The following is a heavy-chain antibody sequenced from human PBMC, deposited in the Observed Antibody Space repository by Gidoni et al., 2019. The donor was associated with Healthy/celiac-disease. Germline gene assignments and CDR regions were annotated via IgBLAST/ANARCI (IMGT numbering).Heavy chain of an antibody. CDR1: GFTFSSYA. V-gene: IGHV3-23*01. D-gene: IGHD3-10*01. Sequence: EVQLLESGGGLVQPGGSLRLSCAASGFTFSSYAMSWVRQAPGKGLEWVSAISGSGGSTYYADSVKGRFTISRDNSKNTLYLQMNSLRAEDTAVYYCAKPVNYYGSGSFEYYFDYWGQGTLVTVSS. CDR2: ISGSGGST. J-gene: IGHJ4*02. CDR3: AKPVNYYGSGSFEYYFDY.